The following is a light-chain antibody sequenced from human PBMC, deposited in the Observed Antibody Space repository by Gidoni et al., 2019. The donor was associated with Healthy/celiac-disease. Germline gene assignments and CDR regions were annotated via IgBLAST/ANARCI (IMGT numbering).Light chain of an antibody. J-gene: IGKJ1*01. CDR2: AAS. CDR1: QGISSY. CDR3: QQYYSYPQT. V-gene: IGKV1-8*01. Sequence: AIRMTQPPSSFSASTGDRVTITCRASQGISSYLDWYQQKPGKAPKLLIYAASTLQSGVPSRFSGSGSGTDFTLTISCLQSEDFATYYCQQYYSYPQTFGQGTKVEIK.